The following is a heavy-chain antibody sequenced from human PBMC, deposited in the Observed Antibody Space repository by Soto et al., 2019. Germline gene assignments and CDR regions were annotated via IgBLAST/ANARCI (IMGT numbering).Heavy chain of an antibody. CDR2: IRSKAYGGTT. Sequence: PGGSLRLSCTASGFTFGDYAMSWVRQAPGKGLEWVGFIRSKAYGGTTEYAASVKGRFTISRDDSKSIAYLQMNSPKTEDTAVYYCTSLYYYGSGSYRPYYYYGMDVWGQGTTVTVSS. J-gene: IGHJ6*02. CDR3: TSLYYYGSGSYRPYYYYGMDV. D-gene: IGHD3-10*01. CDR1: GFTFGDYA. V-gene: IGHV3-49*04.